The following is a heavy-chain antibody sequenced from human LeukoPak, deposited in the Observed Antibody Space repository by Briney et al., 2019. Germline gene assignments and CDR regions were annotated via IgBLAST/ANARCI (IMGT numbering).Heavy chain of an antibody. CDR1: GGTFSSYA. D-gene: IGHD3-16*01. V-gene: IGHV1-69*05. J-gene: IGHJ5*02. Sequence: ASVKVSCKASGGTFSSYAISWVRQAPGQGLEWMGGIIPIFGTANYAQKFQGRVTMTRDTSTSTVYMELSSLRSEDTAVYYCASSSRGDSQNWFDPWGQGTLVTVSS. CDR2: IIPIFGTA. CDR3: ASSSRGDSQNWFDP.